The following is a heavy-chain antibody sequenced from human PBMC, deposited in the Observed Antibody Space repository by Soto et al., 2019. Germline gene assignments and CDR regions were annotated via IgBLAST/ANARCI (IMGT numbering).Heavy chain of an antibody. J-gene: IGHJ6*02. CDR1: GYTFTSFY. CDR3: ARDKYTLPDYGMDV. V-gene: IGHV1-46*01. Sequence: GASVKVSCKASGYTFTSFYIHWVRQAPGQGLEWMGIINPTSDRTSYAQKFQGRVTMTRDTSTSTVYMELSSLRSEDTAVYYCARDKYTLPDYGMDVWGQGTPVTVSS. D-gene: IGHD3-16*01. CDR2: INPTSDRT.